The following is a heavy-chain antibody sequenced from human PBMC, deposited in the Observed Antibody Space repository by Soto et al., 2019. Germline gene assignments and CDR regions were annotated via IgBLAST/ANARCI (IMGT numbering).Heavy chain of an antibody. V-gene: IGHV4-31*03. Sequence: SDTLSLTCTVSGGSISSGGYYWSWIRQHPGKGLEWIGYIYYSGSTYYNPSLKSRVTISVDTSKNQFSLKLSSVTAADTAVYYCAREAPYYYDSNGMDVWGQGTTVTVSS. D-gene: IGHD3-22*01. CDR3: AREAPYYYDSNGMDV. CDR1: GGSISSGGYY. J-gene: IGHJ6*02. CDR2: IYYSGST.